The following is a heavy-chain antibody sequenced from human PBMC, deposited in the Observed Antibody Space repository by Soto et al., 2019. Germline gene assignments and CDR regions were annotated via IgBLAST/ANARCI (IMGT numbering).Heavy chain of an antibody. CDR1: GFTFSSYS. CDR2: ISSSSSTI. CDR3: ARDGHIVGATRGDAFDI. D-gene: IGHD1-26*01. Sequence: EVQLVESGGGLVQPGGSLRLSCAASGFTFSSYSMNWVRQAPGKGLEWVSYISSSSSTIYYADSVKGRFTISRDNAKNSLYLQMNSLRDEDTAVYYCARDGHIVGATRGDAFDIWGQGTMVTVSS. J-gene: IGHJ3*02. V-gene: IGHV3-48*02.